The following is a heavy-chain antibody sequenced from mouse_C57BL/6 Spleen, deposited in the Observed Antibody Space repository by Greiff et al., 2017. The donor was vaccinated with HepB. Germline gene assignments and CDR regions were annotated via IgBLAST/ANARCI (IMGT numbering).Heavy chain of an antibody. J-gene: IGHJ2*01. Sequence: QVQLKESGAELVRPGTSVKVSCKASGYAFTNYLIEWVKQRPGQGLEWIGVINPGSGGTNYNEEFKGKATLTADKSSNTASMQLSSRTYEDSAVYFCARGQYYGSSFDYWGQGTTLTVSS. D-gene: IGHD1-1*01. CDR2: INPGSGGT. CDR1: GYAFTNYL. CDR3: ARGQYYGSSFDY. V-gene: IGHV1-54*01.